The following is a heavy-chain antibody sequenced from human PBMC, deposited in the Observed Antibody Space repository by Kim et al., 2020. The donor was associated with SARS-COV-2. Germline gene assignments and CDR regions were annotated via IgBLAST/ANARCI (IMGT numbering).Heavy chain of an antibody. J-gene: IGHJ6*02. D-gene: IGHD3-16*02. V-gene: IGHV3-11*05. CDR2: ISSSSSYT. CDR1: GFTFSDYY. CDR3: ARVGYDYVWGSYRDYYYYYGMDV. Sequence: GGSLRPSCAASGFTFSDYYMSWIRQAPGKGLEWVSYISSSSSYTNYADSVKGRFTISRDNAKNSLYLQMNSLRAEDTAVYYCARVGYDYVWGSYRDYYYYYGMDVGGQGTTVTVSS.